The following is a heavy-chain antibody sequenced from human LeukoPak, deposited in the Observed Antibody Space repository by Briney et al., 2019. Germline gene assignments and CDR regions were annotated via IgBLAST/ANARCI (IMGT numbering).Heavy chain of an antibody. CDR2: FDPEDGET. D-gene: IGHD6-6*01. Sequence: ASVTVSCKVSGYTLTELSMHWVRQAPGKGLEGMGGFDPEDGETIYAQTFQGRVTMTEDTSTDTAYMELSSLRSEDTAVYYCATDQRGYSSSSEYFQHWGQGTLVTVSS. CDR1: GYTLTELS. J-gene: IGHJ1*01. CDR3: ATDQRGYSSSSEYFQH. V-gene: IGHV1-24*01.